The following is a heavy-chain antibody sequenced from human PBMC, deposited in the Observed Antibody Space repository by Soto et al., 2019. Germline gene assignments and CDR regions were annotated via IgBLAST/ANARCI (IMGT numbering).Heavy chain of an antibody. D-gene: IGHD2-2*01. J-gene: IGHJ6*02. CDR3: ARDLPSHIVLVPGSYYYYYGMDV. CDR1: GFTFSSYS. Sequence: PGGSLRLSCAASGFTFSSYSMNWVRQAPGKGLGWVSYISSSSSTIYYADSVKGRFTISRDNAKNSLYLQMNSLRDEDTAVYYCARDLPSHIVLVPGSYYYYYGMDVWGQGTTVTVTS. V-gene: IGHV3-48*02. CDR2: ISSSSSTI.